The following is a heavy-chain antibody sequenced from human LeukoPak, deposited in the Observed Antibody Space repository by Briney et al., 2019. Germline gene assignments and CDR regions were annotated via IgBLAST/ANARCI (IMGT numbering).Heavy chain of an antibody. J-gene: IGHJ4*02. CDR1: GFTFSSYG. D-gene: IGHD7-27*01. CDR2: IRYDGSNK. CDR3: AKGPSLTGLFPYYFDY. Sequence: GGSLRLSCAASGFTFSSYGMHWVRQAPGKGLEWVAFIRYDGSNKYYADSVKGRFTISRDNSKNTLYLQMNSLRAEDTAVYYCAKGPSLTGLFPYYFDYWGQGTLVTVSS. V-gene: IGHV3-30*02.